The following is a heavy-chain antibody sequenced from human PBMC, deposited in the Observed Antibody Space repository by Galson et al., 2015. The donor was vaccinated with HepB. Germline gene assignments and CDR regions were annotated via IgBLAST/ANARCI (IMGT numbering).Heavy chain of an antibody. CDR3: AAAPSDMTTVTTFLGGGFLPGYYYGMDV. CDR1: GFTFTSSA. Sequence: SVKVSCKASGFTFTSSAMQWVRQARGQRLEWIGWIVVGSGNTNYAQKFQERVTITRDMSTSTAYMELSSLRSEDTAVYYCAAAPSDMTTVTTFLGGGFLPGYYYGMDVWGQGTTVTVSS. J-gene: IGHJ6*02. V-gene: IGHV1-58*02. D-gene: IGHD4-17*01. CDR2: IVVGSGNT.